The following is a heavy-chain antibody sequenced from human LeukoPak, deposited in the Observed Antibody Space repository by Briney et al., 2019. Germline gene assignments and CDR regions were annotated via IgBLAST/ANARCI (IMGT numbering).Heavy chain of an antibody. CDR2: ISGSGGSA. CDR1: GFTSSSSA. CDR3: ARDRGTYYYGSGSYRVY. J-gene: IGHJ4*02. Sequence: GGSLRLSCAASGFTSSSSAMSWVRQAPGKGLEWISTISGSGGSAYYADSVKGRFTISRDNSKNTLYLQMNSLRAEDTAVYYCARDRGTYYYGSGSYRVYWGQGTLVTVSS. D-gene: IGHD3-10*01. V-gene: IGHV3-23*01.